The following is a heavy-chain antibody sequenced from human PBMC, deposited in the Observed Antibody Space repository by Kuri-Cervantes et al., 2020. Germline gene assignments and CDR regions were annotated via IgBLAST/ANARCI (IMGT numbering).Heavy chain of an antibody. D-gene: IGHD3-10*01. V-gene: IGHV3-33*06. Sequence: GESLKISCAASGFTFSNYVMHWVRQAPGKGLEWVAVIWYDGNKKYYADSVKGRFTISRDNSKNTLYLQMNSLRAEDTAVYYCAKHYYYGSGRPFDYWGQGTLVTVSS. CDR2: IWYDGNKK. CDR3: AKHYYYGSGRPFDY. J-gene: IGHJ4*02. CDR1: GFTFSNYV.